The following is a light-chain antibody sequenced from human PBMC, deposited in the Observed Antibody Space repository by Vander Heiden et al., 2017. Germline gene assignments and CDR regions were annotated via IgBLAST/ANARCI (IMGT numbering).Light chain of an antibody. CDR1: QSVGTY. V-gene: IGKV3-11*01. CDR3: QQRSNWPPPT. CDR2: DAS. J-gene: IGKJ4*01. Sequence: EFVLTKSPATLSLSPGERATLSCRASQSVGTYLAWYQQKLGQAPSLLIYDASNRATGIPARFSGSGSGTDFTLTISSLEPEDFAVYFCQQRSNWPPPTFGGGTKVEIK.